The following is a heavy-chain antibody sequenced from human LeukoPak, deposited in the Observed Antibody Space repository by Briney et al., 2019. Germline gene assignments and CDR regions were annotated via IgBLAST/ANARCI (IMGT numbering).Heavy chain of an antibody. V-gene: IGHV3-23*01. CDR1: GFTFSSYA. Sequence: GGSLRLSCAASGFTFSSYAMSWVRQAPGKGLEWVSAISGSGGSTYYADSVKGRFTISRDNSKNSLYLQMNSLRAEDTAVYSCARLARPATLDYWGQGTLVTVSS. CDR2: ISGSGGST. D-gene: IGHD6-6*01. CDR3: ARLARPATLDY. J-gene: IGHJ4*02.